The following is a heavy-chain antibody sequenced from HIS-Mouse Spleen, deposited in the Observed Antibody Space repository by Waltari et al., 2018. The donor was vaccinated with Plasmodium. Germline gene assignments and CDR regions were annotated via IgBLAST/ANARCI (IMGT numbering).Heavy chain of an antibody. CDR2: IYYSGST. D-gene: IGHD1-26*01. Sequence: QLQLQESCPGLVNPSATLSLTCTVSGGSISRLSYYWGWIRQPPGKGLEWIGSIYYSGSTYYNPSLKSRVTISVDTSKNQFSLKLSSVTAADTAVYYCARRGGSYYYFDYWGQGTLVTVSS. CDR1: GGSISRLSYY. CDR3: ARRGGSYYYFDY. V-gene: IGHV4-39*01. J-gene: IGHJ4*02.